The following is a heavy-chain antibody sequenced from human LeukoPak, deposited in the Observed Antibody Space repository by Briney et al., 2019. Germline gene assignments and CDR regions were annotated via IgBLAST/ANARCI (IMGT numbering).Heavy chain of an antibody. D-gene: IGHD3-22*01. V-gene: IGHV3-23*01. J-gene: IGHJ4*02. CDR2: ISGSGGST. Sequence: GGSLRLSCAASGFTFSSYAMSWVRQAPGKGLEWVSAISGSGGSTYYADSVKGRFTISRDNSKNTLYLQMNSLRAEDTAVYYCALLESNDSSGYSVSWGQGTLVTVSS. CDR1: GFTFSSYA. CDR3: ALLESNDSSGYSVS.